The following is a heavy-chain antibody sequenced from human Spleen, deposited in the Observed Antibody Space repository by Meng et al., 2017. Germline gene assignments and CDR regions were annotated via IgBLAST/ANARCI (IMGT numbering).Heavy chain of an antibody. CDR1: GYTFTTYT. CDR3: AREKSPGHFDY. Sequence: QVQLVQSGAEVKKPGASVKVSCKASGYTFTTYTISWVRQAPGQGLEWMGRISAYNGNTNYAQKFQGRVTMTTDTSTSTAYMELRSLRSEDTAVYYCAREKSPGHFDYWGQGTLVTVSS. CDR2: ISAYNGNT. J-gene: IGHJ4*02. V-gene: IGHV1-18*01.